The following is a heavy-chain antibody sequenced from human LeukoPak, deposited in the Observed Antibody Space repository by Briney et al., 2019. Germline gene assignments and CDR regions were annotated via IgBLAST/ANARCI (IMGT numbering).Heavy chain of an antibody. J-gene: IGHJ4*02. CDR1: GGSISSYY. CDR2: IYNSGNT. CDR3: ARQLGIAAALDY. Sequence: SETLSLTCSVSGGSISSYYWSWIRQSPENGLEWIGYIYNSGNTNYNLFLKSRVTISADTSKNQFSLKLTSVTAADTAVYYCARQLGIAAALDYWGQGTLVTVSS. D-gene: IGHD6-13*01. V-gene: IGHV4-59*01.